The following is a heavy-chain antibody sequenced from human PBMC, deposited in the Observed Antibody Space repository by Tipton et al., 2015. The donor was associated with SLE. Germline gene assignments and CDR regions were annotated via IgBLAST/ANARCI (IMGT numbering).Heavy chain of an antibody. CDR2: IYTSGST. CDR1: GGSISSGGYS. J-gene: IGHJ1*01. D-gene: IGHD1-26*01. CDR3: ARYGTYDGSRYFQH. V-gene: IGHV4-61*09. Sequence: TLSLTCAVSGGSISSGGYSWSWIRQPAGKGLEWIGYIYTSGSTNYNPSLKSRVTISVDTSKNQFSLKLSSVTAADTAVYYCARYGTYDGSRYFQHWGQGTLVTVSS.